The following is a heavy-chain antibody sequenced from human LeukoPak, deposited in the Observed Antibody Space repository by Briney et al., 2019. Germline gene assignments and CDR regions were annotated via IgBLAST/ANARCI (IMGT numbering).Heavy chain of an antibody. CDR3: AKGSSSGWYEDY. J-gene: IGHJ4*02. D-gene: IGHD6-19*01. CDR2: ISDDGKTT. CDR1: GFTFSSYG. V-gene: IGHV3-30*18. Sequence: GGSLRLSCGASGFTFSSYGTHWVRQAPGKGLEWVAVISDDGKTTYYADSVKGRFTISRDNAKNSLYLQMHSLRAEDTAFYYCAKGSSSGWYEDYWGQGTLVTVSS.